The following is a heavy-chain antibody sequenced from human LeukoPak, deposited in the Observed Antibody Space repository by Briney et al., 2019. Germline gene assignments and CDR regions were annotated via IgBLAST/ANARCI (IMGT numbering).Heavy chain of an antibody. CDR2: TRNKANSYTT. CDR3: AKDQAPSMVRGRRPFDY. CDR1: GFTFSDHY. V-gene: IGHV3-72*01. D-gene: IGHD3-10*01. Sequence: GGSLRLSCAASGFTFSDHYMDWVRQAPGKGLEWVGRTRNKANSYTTEYAASVKGRFTISRDDSKNSLYLQMNSLKTEDTAVYYCAKDQAPSMVRGRRPFDYWGQGTLVTVSS. J-gene: IGHJ4*02.